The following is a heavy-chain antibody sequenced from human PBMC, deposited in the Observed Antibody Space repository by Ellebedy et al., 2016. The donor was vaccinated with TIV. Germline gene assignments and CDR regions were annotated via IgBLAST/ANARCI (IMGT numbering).Heavy chain of an antibody. CDR1: GSRLVALS. Sequence: ASVKVSCKVSGSRLVALSIHWVRQAPGKGLEWMGGFDPEDGETIYAQKFQGRVSMTADTSTSTSYMELKSLRSEETAVYYCARGAKYSSSWYTDSGYFDYWGQGTLVTVSS. CDR2: FDPEDGET. J-gene: IGHJ4*02. V-gene: IGHV1-24*01. D-gene: IGHD6-13*01. CDR3: ARGAKYSSSWYTDSGYFDY.